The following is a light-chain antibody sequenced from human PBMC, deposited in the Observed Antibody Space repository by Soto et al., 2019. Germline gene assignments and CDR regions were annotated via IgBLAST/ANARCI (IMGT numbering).Light chain of an antibody. Sequence: AIQLTQSPSSLSASLGDRVTITCRASQGIRSALGWYQQKPGKVPKLLIYAAATRATGIPARISGSGAGTEFTLTIGSLQSDDFATYYCQQYNNWPLITFGQGTRLEIK. CDR2: AAA. CDR3: QQYNNWPLIT. J-gene: IGKJ5*01. CDR1: QGIRSA. V-gene: IGKV1D-13*01.